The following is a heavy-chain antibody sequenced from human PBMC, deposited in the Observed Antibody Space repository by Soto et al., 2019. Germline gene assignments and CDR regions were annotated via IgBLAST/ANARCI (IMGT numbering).Heavy chain of an antibody. CDR1: GYTFTSYA. V-gene: IGHV7-4-1*01. CDR3: ARGSNSYLIPAARYYYYYYGMDV. Sequence: ASVKVSCQASGYTFTSYAMNWVRQAPGQGLEWMGWINTNTGNPTYAQGFTGRFVFSLDTSVSTAYLQICSLKAEDTAVYYCARGSNSYLIPAARYYYYYYGMDVWGQGTTVTVSS. J-gene: IGHJ6*02. CDR2: INTNTGNP. D-gene: IGHD2-2*01.